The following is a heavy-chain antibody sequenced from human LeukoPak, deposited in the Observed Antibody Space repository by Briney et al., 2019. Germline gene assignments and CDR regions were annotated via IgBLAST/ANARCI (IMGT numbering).Heavy chain of an antibody. Sequence: ASVKVSCKASGGTFSSYATSWVRQAPGQGLEWMGRIIPILGIANYAQKFQGRVTITADKSTSTAYMELSSLRSEDTAVYYCAREGVPYDSSGYSLLTNWFDPWGQGTLVTVSS. V-gene: IGHV1-69*04. CDR3: AREGVPYDSSGYSLLTNWFDP. J-gene: IGHJ5*02. CDR2: IIPILGIA. D-gene: IGHD3-22*01. CDR1: GGTFSSYA.